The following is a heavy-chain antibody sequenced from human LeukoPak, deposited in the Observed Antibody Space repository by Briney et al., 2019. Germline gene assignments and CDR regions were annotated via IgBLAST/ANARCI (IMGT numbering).Heavy chain of an antibody. CDR1: GFTFSSYG. Sequence: GGSLRLSCAASGFTFSSYGMHWVRQAPGKGLEWVAVIWYDGSNKYYADSVKGRFTISRDNSKNTLYLQMNSLRAEDTALYYCARCSRSSTSCYSAFDMWGQGTMVTVSS. D-gene: IGHD2-2*02. CDR3: ARCSRSSTSCYSAFDM. J-gene: IGHJ3*02. CDR2: IWYDGSNK. V-gene: IGHV3-33*01.